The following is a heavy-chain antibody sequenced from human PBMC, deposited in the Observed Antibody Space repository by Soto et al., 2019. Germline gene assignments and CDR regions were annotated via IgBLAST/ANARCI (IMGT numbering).Heavy chain of an antibody. Sequence: PSETLSLTCIVSGGSITSYHWSWIRQFPGKGLEWIAYTSYTGNTNYNPSLKSRVTISVDTSKNQFSLKLSSVTAADTAVYYCARDVVVVPAAPHYYYYGMDVWGQGTTVTVSS. V-gene: IGHV4-59*12. CDR3: ARDVVVVPAAPHYYYYGMDV. J-gene: IGHJ6*02. CDR2: TSYTGNT. CDR1: GGSITSYH. D-gene: IGHD2-2*01.